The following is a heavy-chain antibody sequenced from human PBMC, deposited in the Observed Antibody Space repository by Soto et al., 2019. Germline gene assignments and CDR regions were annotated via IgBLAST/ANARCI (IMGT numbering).Heavy chain of an antibody. J-gene: IGHJ6*02. Sequence: QVQLQESGPGLVKPAQTLSLTCTVSGGSISSGNYYWSWIRQPSGKGLEWIGYIDGSGTVDYTPSLRSRVTILVDTSENQISLKLSSVTAADTGVYYCAARDYDTSGFYYAGRGVEVWGQGTTVTVSS. CDR1: GGSISSGNYY. CDR3: AARDYDTSGFYYAGRGVEV. V-gene: IGHV4-30-4*01. D-gene: IGHD3-22*01. CDR2: IDGSGTV.